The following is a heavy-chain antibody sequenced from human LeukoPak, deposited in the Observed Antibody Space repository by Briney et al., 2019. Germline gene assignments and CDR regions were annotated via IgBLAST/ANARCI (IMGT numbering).Heavy chain of an antibody. V-gene: IGHV4-59*01. Sequence: SETLSLTCAVYGGSLSDYYWTWIRQPPGKGLEWIGYIYYSGSTNYNPSLKSRVTISVDTSKNQFSLKLSSVTAADTAVYYCARSGGVVFASNWFDPWGQGTLVTVSS. J-gene: IGHJ5*02. CDR3: ARSGGVVFASNWFDP. D-gene: IGHD2-2*01. CDR1: GGSLSDYY. CDR2: IYYSGST.